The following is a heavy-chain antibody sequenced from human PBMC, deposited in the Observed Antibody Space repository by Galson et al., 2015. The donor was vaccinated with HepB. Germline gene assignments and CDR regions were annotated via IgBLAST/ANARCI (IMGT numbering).Heavy chain of an antibody. CDR2: TYHTAKWQK. CDR3: AYGVDV. Sequence: CAISGDSVSANTAVCNCIRQSPSRGLDWLGRTYHTAKWQKDYAVSMKSRITISTDTSRNQVSLQLNSMSPEDTAVYYCAYGVDVWGQGTTVTVSS. J-gene: IGHJ6*02. CDR1: GDSVSANTAV. V-gene: IGHV6-1*01.